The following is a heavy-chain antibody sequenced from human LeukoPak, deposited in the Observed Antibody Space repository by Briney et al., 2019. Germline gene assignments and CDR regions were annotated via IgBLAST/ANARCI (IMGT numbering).Heavy chain of an antibody. CDR1: GGSISSYY. V-gene: IGHV4-4*07. J-gene: IGHJ4*02. CDR2: IYTSGST. CDR3: ASGYSSGWPDY. Sequence: SETLSLTCTVSGGSISSYYWSWIQQPAGKGLEWIGRIYTSGSTNYNPSLKSRVTMSVDTSKNQFSLKLSSVTAADTAVYYCASGYSSGWPDYWGQGTLVTVSS. D-gene: IGHD6-19*01.